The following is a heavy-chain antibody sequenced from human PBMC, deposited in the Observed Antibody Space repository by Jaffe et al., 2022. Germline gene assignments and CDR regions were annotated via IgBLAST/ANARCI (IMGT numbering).Heavy chain of an antibody. CDR3: AKGGSDLDY. CDR1: GFSNSD. Sequence: QVQMVESGGGVVQPGGSLRLSCVVSGFSNSDMHWVRQAPGKGLEWVAFIRHDGSDKYYADSVKGRFSISRDNSKNTLYLQVNSLRAEDTAVYYCAKGGSDLDYWGQGTLVTVSS. CDR2: IRHDGSDK. V-gene: IGHV3-30*02. D-gene: IGHD3-16*01. J-gene: IGHJ4*02.